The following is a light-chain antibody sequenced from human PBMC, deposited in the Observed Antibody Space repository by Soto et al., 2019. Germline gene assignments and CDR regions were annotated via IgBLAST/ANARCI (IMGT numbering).Light chain of an antibody. CDR1: QSVRSTY. CDR2: DVS. J-gene: IGKJ2*01. V-gene: IGKV3-20*01. Sequence: EIVLTQSPGTLSLSPGERATLSCRASQSVRSTYLAWYQQKPGQAPRILIYDVSRRAPGIPDRFSGSGYGTDFPLTSSRQEPEDFAVYYCQQYSSSPVTFGQGTKLEL. CDR3: QQYSSSPVT.